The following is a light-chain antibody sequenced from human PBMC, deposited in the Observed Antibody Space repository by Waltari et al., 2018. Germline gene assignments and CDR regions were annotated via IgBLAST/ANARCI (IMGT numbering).Light chain of an antibody. V-gene: IGKV1-39*01. CDR3: QQSYITPFT. CDR2: EAS. Sequence: DMQMTQSPSSLSASVGDRVSISCRASQNIDKFLNWYQQNPGKPPRLLIFEASTLQGGVPPRFSGSGSGTDFTLTIGNLQPEDFGTYYCQQSYITPFTFGPGTKVDV. CDR1: QNIDKF. J-gene: IGKJ3*01.